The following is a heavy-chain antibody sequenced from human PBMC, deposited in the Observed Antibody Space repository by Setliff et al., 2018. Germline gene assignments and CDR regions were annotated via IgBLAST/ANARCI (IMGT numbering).Heavy chain of an antibody. Sequence: SETLSLTCTVSGGSISSYYWSWIRQPAGKGLEWIGHIYIGGSANDNPSLKSLVTMSIDTSKNQFSLKLNSVTAADTAIYYCARYDSSGYSENYYFDYWGQGTLVTVSS. J-gene: IGHJ4*02. CDR1: GGSISSYY. D-gene: IGHD3-22*01. CDR2: IYIGGSA. V-gene: IGHV4-4*07. CDR3: ARYDSSGYSENYYFDY.